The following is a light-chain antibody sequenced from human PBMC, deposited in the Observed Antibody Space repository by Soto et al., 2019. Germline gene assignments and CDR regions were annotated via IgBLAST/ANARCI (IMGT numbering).Light chain of an antibody. CDR2: ATS. J-gene: IGKJ5*01. CDR3: QQSFRTPIT. Sequence: DRVPITFRASQNIDNYLNWYQQKPGKAPKLLIYATSTLQSGVPSRFSASGSGTDFTLTISSLQPEDVATYFCQQSFRTPITFGQGTRLEIK. CDR1: QNIDNY. V-gene: IGKV1-39*01.